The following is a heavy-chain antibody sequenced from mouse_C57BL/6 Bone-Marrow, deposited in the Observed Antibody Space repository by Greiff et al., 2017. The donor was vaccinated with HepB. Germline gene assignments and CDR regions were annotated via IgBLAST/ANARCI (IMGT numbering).Heavy chain of an antibody. J-gene: IGHJ1*03. V-gene: IGHV5-4*01. CDR1: GFTFSSYA. D-gene: IGHD1-1*01. CDR3: ASTVVEYVDV. Sequence: EVHLVESGGGLVKPGGSLKLSCAASGFTFSSYAMSWVRQTPEKRLEWVATISDGGSYTYYPDNVKGRFTISRDNAKNNQYLQMSHLKSEDTAMYYCASTVVEYVDVWGTGTTVTVSS. CDR2: ISDGGSYT.